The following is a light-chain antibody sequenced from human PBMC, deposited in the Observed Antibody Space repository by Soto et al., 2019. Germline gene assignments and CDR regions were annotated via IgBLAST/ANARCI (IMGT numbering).Light chain of an antibody. J-gene: IGLJ2*01. CDR3: TSYTSRSTLGV. CDR1: NSDIGGYSY. Sequence: QSVLTQPASVSGSPGQSITISCTGSNSDIGGYSYVSWYQQHPGKAPKLMIYDVSNRPSGVSYRFSGSKSGNTASLTTSGLQAEDEADYYCTSYTSRSTLGVFGGGTKLTVL. CDR2: DVS. V-gene: IGLV2-14*03.